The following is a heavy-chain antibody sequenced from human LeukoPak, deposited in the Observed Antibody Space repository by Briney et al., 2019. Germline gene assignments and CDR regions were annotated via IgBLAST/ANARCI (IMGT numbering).Heavy chain of an antibody. CDR3: ARGERWTYLDY. D-gene: IGHD2-15*01. CDR1: GFTVSSNY. CDR2: IYSGGST. J-gene: IGHJ4*02. Sequence: SGGSLRLSCAAVGFTVSSNYMTWGRQAPGKGLEWVSIIYSGGSTYCADSVKGRFTISRDNSKNTLYLQMNSLRPEDTAVYYWARGERWTYLDYWGQGTLVTVSS. V-gene: IGHV3-53*01.